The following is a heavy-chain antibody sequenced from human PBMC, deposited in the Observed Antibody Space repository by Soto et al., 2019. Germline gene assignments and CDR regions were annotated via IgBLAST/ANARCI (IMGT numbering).Heavy chain of an antibody. V-gene: IGHV2-5*01. CDR3: ARGLTTLPVFAFDV. Sequence: QMTLTESGPTLVKPTQTLTLTCSFSGFSFSTSGVGVGWVRQPPGTALEWLALIYWSGDEHYRPSLKSRLTITKDTSKNQVVLIMTNMDPVDTATYYCARGLTTLPVFAFDVWGQGTTVTVSS. D-gene: IGHD1-1*01. CDR2: IYWSGDE. J-gene: IGHJ3*01. CDR1: GFSFSTSGVG.